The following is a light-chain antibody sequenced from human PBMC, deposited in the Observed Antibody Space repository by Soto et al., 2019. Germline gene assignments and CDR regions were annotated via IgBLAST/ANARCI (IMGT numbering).Light chain of an antibody. CDR2: DAS. CDR1: QSIGLA. CDR3: QQRTARPPWA. V-gene: IGKV3-11*01. J-gene: IGKJ1*01. Sequence: EIVLTQSPATLSLSPGERATLSCRASQSIGLAIAWYQHKPGQAPRLLIFDASQRATGIPARFRGSGSGTDFTLSISSLEPEDFAVYYCQQRTARPPWAFGQGTKVNI.